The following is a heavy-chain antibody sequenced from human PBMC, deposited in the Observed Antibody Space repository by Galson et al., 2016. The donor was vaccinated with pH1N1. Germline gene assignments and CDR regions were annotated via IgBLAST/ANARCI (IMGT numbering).Heavy chain of an antibody. J-gene: IGHJ3*02. D-gene: IGHD6-13*01. CDR3: AREDLIDEAAAGFDI. CDR2: INQDGSEK. Sequence: SLRLSCAASRFRFKRYWMSWVRQSPGKGLEWVANINQDGSEKYYVDSVRGRFTITRDNAENSVFLQMNSLRVEDAAVYYCAREDLIDEAAAGFDIWGQGTMVTVSS. V-gene: IGHV3-7*03. CDR1: RFRFKRYW.